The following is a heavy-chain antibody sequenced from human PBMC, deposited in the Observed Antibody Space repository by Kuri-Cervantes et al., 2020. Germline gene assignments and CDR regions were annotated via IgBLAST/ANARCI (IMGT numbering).Heavy chain of an antibody. D-gene: IGHD2-15*01. Sequence: ASVKVSCKASGYTFTSYDINWVRQATGQGLEWMGWMSPNSGNTGYAQKFQGRVTMTRNTSISTAYMELRSLRSDDTAVYYCARAGVNTPAAKGPFDPWGQGTLVTVSS. V-gene: IGHV1-8*01. CDR3: ARAGVNTPAAKGPFDP. J-gene: IGHJ5*02. CDR1: GYTFTSYD. CDR2: MSPNSGNT.